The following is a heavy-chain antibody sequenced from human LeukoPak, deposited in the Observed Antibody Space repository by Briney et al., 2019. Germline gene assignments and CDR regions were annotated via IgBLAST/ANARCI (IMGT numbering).Heavy chain of an antibody. V-gene: IGHV4-59*01. J-gene: IGHJ5*02. D-gene: IGHD3-10*01. CDR2: IYYSGST. CDR1: GGSISSYY. CDR3: ARSQDVLLWFGESVNWFDP. Sequence: SETLSLTCTASGGSISSYYWSWIRQPPGKGLEWIGYIYYSGSTNYNPSLKSRVTISVDTSKNQFSLKLSSVTAADTAVYYCARSQDVLLWFGESVNWFDPWGQGTLVTVSS.